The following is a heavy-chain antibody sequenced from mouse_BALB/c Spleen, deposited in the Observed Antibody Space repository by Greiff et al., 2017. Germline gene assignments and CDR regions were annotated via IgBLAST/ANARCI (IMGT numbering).Heavy chain of an antibody. CDR3: ARHETTATYYYAMDY. D-gene: IGHD1-2*01. V-gene: IGHV5-6*01. J-gene: IGHJ4*01. CDR1: GFTFSSYG. CDR2: ISSGGSYT. Sequence: DVQLVESGGDLVKPGGSLKLSCAASGFTFSSYGMSWVRQTPDKRLEWVATISSGGSYTYYPDSVKGRFTISRDNAKNTLYLQMSSLKSEDTAMYYCARHETTATYYYAMDYWGQGTSVTVSS.